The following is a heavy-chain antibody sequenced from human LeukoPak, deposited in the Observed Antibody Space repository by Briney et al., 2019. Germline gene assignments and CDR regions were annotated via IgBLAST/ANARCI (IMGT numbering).Heavy chain of an antibody. CDR2: ISSSGSTI. CDR1: GFTFSSYE. Sequence: SGGSLRLSCAASGFTFSSYEMNWVRQAAGKGLEWVLYISSSGSTIYYADSVKGRFTISRDNAKNSLYLQMNSLRAEDTAVYYCASYPIGGSGSYYYYYYGMDVWGKGTTVTVSS. V-gene: IGHV3-48*03. D-gene: IGHD3-10*01. J-gene: IGHJ6*04. CDR3: ASYPIGGSGSYYYYYYGMDV.